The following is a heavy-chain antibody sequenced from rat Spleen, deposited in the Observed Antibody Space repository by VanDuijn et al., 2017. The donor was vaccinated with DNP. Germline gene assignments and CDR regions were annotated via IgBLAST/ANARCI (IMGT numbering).Heavy chain of an antibody. J-gene: IGHJ4*01. Sequence: EVQLQESGPGLVKPSQSLSLTCSVTGYSITSNYWGWIRKFPGNKLEWMGSVNRAGSTNYNPSLKSRISITRDTSKNQFFLQVNSVTTEDTATYYCARWPGYNPPYAMDAWGQGTSVTVSS. CDR2: VNRAGST. CDR1: GYSITSNY. CDR3: ARWPGYNPPYAMDA. D-gene: IGHD1-4*01. V-gene: IGHV3-3*01.